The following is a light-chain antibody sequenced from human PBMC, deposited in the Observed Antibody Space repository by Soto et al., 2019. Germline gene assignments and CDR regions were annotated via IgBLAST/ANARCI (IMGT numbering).Light chain of an antibody. CDR3: QEYKTYSYT. Sequence: DIQMTQSPSTLSASVGDRVTISCRASQSISNWLAWYQQKQGKAPKLLIYKASSLESGVPSRFSGSGSGTEFTLTISSLQPDDFATYYCQEYKTYSYTFGQGTRLEIK. J-gene: IGKJ5*01. CDR1: QSISNW. CDR2: KAS. V-gene: IGKV1-5*03.